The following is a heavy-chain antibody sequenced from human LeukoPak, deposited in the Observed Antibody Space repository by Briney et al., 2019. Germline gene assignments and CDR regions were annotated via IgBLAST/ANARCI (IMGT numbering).Heavy chain of an antibody. CDR1: GFTFSNYA. Sequence: GGSLRLSCAASGFTFSNYAMNWVRQAPGKGLMWVSRINVDGSSTTYADPVKGRFTISRDNAKNTLYLQMNSLRAEDTAVYYCASGGLAYYWFDYWGQGTLVTVSS. D-gene: IGHD1-26*01. CDR2: INVDGSST. J-gene: IGHJ4*02. CDR3: ASGGLAYYWFDY. V-gene: IGHV3-74*01.